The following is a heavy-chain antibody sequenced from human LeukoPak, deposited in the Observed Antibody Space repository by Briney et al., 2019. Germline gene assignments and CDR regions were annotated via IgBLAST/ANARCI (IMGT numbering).Heavy chain of an antibody. D-gene: IGHD4-17*01. CDR2: ISYSGST. CDR3: ARGLGLTAVTEYYFDY. CDR1: GDSVSIYY. Sequence: PSETLSLTCTVSGDSVSIYYWSWIRQPPGKGLEWIGYISYSGSTDYNPSLKSRVTISVDTSKNQFTLKLSSVTAADTAVYYCARGLGLTAVTEYYFDYWGQGTLVTVSS. J-gene: IGHJ4*02. V-gene: IGHV4-59*08.